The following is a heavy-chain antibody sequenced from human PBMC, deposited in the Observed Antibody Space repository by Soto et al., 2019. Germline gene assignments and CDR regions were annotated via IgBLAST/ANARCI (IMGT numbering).Heavy chain of an antibody. J-gene: IGHJ4*02. CDR3: APTLVAGLGYYFDY. CDR2: IYWDDDK. D-gene: IGHD6-19*01. Sequence: QITLKESGPTLVKPTQTLTLTCTFSGFSLSTTRVGMGWIRQPPGKALEWLALIYWDDDKRYSPFLKSRLTTTKDTPKTQVVLTMTNMDPMDTATYFCAPTLVAGLGYYFDYGGQGTLVTVSS. CDR1: GFSLSTTRVG. V-gene: IGHV2-5*02.